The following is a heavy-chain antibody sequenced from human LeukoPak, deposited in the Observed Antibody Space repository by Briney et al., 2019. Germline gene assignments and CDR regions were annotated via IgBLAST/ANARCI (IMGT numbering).Heavy chain of an antibody. CDR3: ARLPIGRNGYDWYFNL. V-gene: IGHV5-51*01. CDR2: IYPGDFDT. Sequence: GESLKISCKGSGYSFTNYWIGWVRQMPGKGLEWMGIIYPGDFDTRYSPSSQGQVTISADKSSSTAYLQWSSLKASDTAMYYCARLPIGRNGYDWYFNLWGRGTLVTVSS. D-gene: IGHD5-24*01. CDR1: GYSFTNYW. J-gene: IGHJ2*01.